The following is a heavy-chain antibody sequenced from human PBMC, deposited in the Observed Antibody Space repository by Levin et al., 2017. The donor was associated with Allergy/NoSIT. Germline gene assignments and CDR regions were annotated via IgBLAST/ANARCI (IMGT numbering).Heavy chain of an antibody. CDR2: TYYSGSA. CDR3: AAGAEIEPRLLARGAAFLDS. Sequence: SETLSLTCNVFVGSFSSVEYYWSWIRQHPGKGLEWFGYTYYSGSARYNPSLKGRVSMSVDTSKNQFSLKLSSVTAADPSTYYLAAGAEIEPRLLARGAAFLDSWGQGTLVVVSS. J-gene: IGHJ4*02. V-gene: IGHV4-31*03. D-gene: IGHD1-14*01. CDR1: VGSFSSVEYY.